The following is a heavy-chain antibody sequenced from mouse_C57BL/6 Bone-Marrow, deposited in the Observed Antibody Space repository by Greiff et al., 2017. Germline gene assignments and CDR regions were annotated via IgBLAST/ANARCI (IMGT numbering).Heavy chain of an antibody. CDR3: ARSGGHYFDY. CDR1: GYTFTSYW. J-gene: IGHJ2*01. D-gene: IGHD1-1*02. V-gene: IGHV1-69*01. CDR2: IDPSDSYT. Sequence: QVHVKQPGAELVMPGASVKLSCKASGYTFTSYWMHWVKQRPGQGLEWIGEIDPSDSYTNYSQKFKGKSTLTVDKSSSTAYMQLSSLTSEDSAVYYCARSGGHYFDYWGQGTTLTVSS.